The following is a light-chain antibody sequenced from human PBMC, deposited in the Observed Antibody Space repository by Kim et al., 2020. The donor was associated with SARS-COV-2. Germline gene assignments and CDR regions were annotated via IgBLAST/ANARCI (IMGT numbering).Light chain of an antibody. V-gene: IGLV2-14*03. J-gene: IGLJ2*01. CDR2: DVS. CDR1: STDVGAYTF. Sequence: QSALTQPASVSGSPGQSITISCTGTSTDVGAYTFVSWYQQHPGKAPELIIYDVSNRPSRISNRFSGSKTGNTASLTISGLQAEDEATYYCTSYTTTGTYIFGGGTKFTVL. CDR3: TSYTTTGTYI.